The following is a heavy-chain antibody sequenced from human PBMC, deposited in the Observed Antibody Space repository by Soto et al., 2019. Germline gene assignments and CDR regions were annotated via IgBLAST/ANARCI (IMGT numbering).Heavy chain of an antibody. Sequence: GGSLRLSCAASGFTFSSYEMNWVRQAPGKGLEWVSYISDSSSTIYYADSVKGRFTISRDNAKNSLYLQMNSLRDEDTAVYYCVKYCSNDVCFDYWGQGTLVTVSS. D-gene: IGHD2-8*01. CDR3: VKYCSNDVCFDY. V-gene: IGHV3-48*02. CDR2: ISDSSSTI. CDR1: GFTFSSYE. J-gene: IGHJ4*02.